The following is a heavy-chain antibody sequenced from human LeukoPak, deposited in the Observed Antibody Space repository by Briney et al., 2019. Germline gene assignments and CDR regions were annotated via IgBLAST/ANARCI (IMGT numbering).Heavy chain of an antibody. CDR1: GYSFNSYW. Sequence: GASLKISCTASGYSFNSYWIGWVRPMPGKGLEWIGIVYPLDSETRYSPSFQGHVTISADKSISTAYLQWSGLKASDTAMYYCARAPFYYGSGTYDGFDIWGQGTLVIVSS. CDR3: ARAPFYYGSGTYDGFDI. D-gene: IGHD3-10*01. J-gene: IGHJ3*02. CDR2: VYPLDSET. V-gene: IGHV5-51*01.